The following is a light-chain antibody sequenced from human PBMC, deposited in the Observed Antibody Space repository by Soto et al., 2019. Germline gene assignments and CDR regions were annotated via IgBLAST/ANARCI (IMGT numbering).Light chain of an antibody. CDR2: GAS. Sequence: IQMTQSPSSLSASVGDRVTISCRASQGIGNALGWYQQKPGKPPKVLIYGASTLLSGVPSRFSGSGSGTDFTLTISSLQPEDVATYYCQKYDTAPLTFGQGTKVDIK. CDR1: QGIGNA. V-gene: IGKV1-27*01. J-gene: IGKJ1*01. CDR3: QKYDTAPLT.